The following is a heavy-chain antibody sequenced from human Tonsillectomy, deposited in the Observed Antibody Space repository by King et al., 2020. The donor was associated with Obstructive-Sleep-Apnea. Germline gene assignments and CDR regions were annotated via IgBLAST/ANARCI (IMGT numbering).Heavy chain of an antibody. Sequence: VQLVESGGGVVQPGRSLRLSCAASGFTFSSYGMHWVRQAPGEGLEGVAVISYDGSNKYYADSVKGRFTISRENSKNTLYLQTNSLRAEDTAVYYGAKDRGEGKTKGYYYGMDVWGQGTTVTVSS. D-gene: IGHD3-10*01. CDR2: ISYDGSNK. V-gene: IGHV3-30*18. J-gene: IGHJ6*02. CDR3: AKDRGEGKTKGYYYGMDV. CDR1: GFTFSSYG.